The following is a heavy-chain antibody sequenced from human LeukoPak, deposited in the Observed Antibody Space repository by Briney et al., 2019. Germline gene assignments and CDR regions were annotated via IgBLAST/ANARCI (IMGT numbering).Heavy chain of an antibody. V-gene: IGHV3-30*04. CDR2: ISYDGSNK. CDR3: ARSDGRHSDDAFDI. CDR1: GFTFSSYA. D-gene: IGHD5-24*01. J-gene: IGHJ3*02. Sequence: PGRSLRLSCAASGFTFSSYAMHWVRQAPGKGLEWVAVISYDGSNKYYADSVKGRFTISRDNSKNTLYLQMNSLRAEDTAVYYCARSDGRHSDDAFDIWGQGTMVTVSS.